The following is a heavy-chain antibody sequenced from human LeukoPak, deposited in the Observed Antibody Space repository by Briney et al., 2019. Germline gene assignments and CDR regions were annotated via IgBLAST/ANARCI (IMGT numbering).Heavy chain of an antibody. D-gene: IGHD3-3*01. CDR2: IYTSGAT. Sequence: PSETLSLTCTVTSGSISGHYWSWIRQPAGKEMQWIGRIYTSGATNYNPSLKSRVTMSIDTSKKEFTLKLTSVTAADTAVYYCARDQYFDFWSSTATPYYFDXXXQGXLXTVXS. CDR3: ARDQYFDFWSSTATPYYFDX. V-gene: IGHV4-4*07. CDR1: SGSISGHY. J-gene: IGHJ4*02.